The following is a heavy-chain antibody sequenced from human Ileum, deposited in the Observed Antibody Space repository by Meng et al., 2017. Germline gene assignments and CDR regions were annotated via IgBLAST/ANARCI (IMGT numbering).Heavy chain of an antibody. CDR1: GFTFSSYE. CDR2: ISSSGSTI. D-gene: IGHD1-26*01. V-gene: IGHV3-48*03. CDR3: ARDMQLLNLYYYYYGMDV. Sequence: GESLKISCAVSGFTFSSYEMNWVCQAPGKSLDRVSYISSSGSTIYYEDSVKGRFTISRDNAKNSLYLQMNSLRAEDTAVYYCARDMQLLNLYYYYYGMDVWGQGTTVTVSS. J-gene: IGHJ6*02.